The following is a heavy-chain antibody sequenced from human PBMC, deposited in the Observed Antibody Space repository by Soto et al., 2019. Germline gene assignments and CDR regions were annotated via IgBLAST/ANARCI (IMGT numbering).Heavy chain of an antibody. Sequence: GASVKVSCKASGYTFTSYGISWVRQAPGQGLEWMGWISAYNGNTNYAQKLQGRVTMTTDTSTSTAYMELRSLRSDDTAVYYCARSETYYDFWSGYYDDDYWGQGTLVTVSS. J-gene: IGHJ4*02. CDR1: GYTFTSYG. CDR2: ISAYNGNT. CDR3: ARSETYYDFWSGYYDDDY. V-gene: IGHV1-18*01. D-gene: IGHD3-3*01.